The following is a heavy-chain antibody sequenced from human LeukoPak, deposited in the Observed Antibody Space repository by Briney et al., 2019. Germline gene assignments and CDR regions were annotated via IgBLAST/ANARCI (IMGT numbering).Heavy chain of an antibody. D-gene: IGHD3-10*01. CDR2: IYPGDSDT. CDR3: ASSIIRGGYYYYMDV. V-gene: IGHV5-51*01. J-gene: IGHJ6*03. Sequence: GESLKISCKGSGYSFTTYWIGWVRQMPGKGLEWMGIIYPGDSDTRYSPSFQGQVTISADKSISTAYLQWSSLKASDTAMYYCASSIIRGGYYYYMDVWGKGTTVTVAS. CDR1: GYSFTTYW.